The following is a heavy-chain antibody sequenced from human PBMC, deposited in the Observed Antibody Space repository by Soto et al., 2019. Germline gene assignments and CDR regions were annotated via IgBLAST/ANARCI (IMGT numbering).Heavy chain of an antibody. Sequence: SETLSLTCTVSGGSISSSSYYWGWIRQPPGKGLEWIGSIYYSGSTYYNPSLKSRVTISVDTSKNQFSLKLSSVTAADTAVYYCARQSSDWFDPWGQGTLVTVSS. CDR2: IYYSGST. CDR3: ARQSSDWFDP. J-gene: IGHJ5*02. V-gene: IGHV4-39*01. CDR1: GGSISSSSYY.